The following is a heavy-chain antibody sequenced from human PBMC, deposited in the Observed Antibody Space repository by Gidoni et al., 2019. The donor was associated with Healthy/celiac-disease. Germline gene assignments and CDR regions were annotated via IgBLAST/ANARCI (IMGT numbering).Heavy chain of an antibody. D-gene: IGHD3-10*01. Sequence: EVQLVESGGGLVQPGGSLRLSCAASGFTFSIYWMHWVRQAPGKGLVRVSRINSAGSSTSCADSVKGRFTISRDNAKNTLYLQMNSLRAEDTAVYYCATGGEGSYWGRGTLVTVSS. V-gene: IGHV3-74*01. CDR3: ATGGEGSY. J-gene: IGHJ4*02. CDR1: GFTFSIYW. CDR2: INSAGSST.